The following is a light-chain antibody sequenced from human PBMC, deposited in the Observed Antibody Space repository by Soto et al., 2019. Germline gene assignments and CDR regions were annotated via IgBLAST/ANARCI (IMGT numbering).Light chain of an antibody. Sequence: QSALTQPASVSGSPGQSITISCTGTSSDIGDYKYVSWYQQHPGKAPKLMIYGVTERPAGVSNRFSGSKSDNTASLTISGLQAEDEADYYCYSYTSSTALVFGGGTMVTVL. CDR2: GVT. CDR3: YSYTSSTALV. CDR1: SSDIGDYKY. V-gene: IGLV2-14*01. J-gene: IGLJ2*01.